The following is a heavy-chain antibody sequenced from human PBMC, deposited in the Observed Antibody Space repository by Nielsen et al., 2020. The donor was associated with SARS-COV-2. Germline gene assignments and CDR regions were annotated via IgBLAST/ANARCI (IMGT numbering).Heavy chain of an antibody. CDR2: INAGNGNT. J-gene: IGHJ4*02. CDR3: ARSPQQLDFDY. Sequence: ASVKVSCKASGYTFTSYAMHWVRQAPGQRLEWMGWINAGNGNTKYSQKFQGRVTMTRDTSISTAYMELSRLRSDDTAVYYCARSPQQLDFDYWGQGTLVTVSS. CDR1: GYTFTSYA. D-gene: IGHD6-13*01. V-gene: IGHV1-3*01.